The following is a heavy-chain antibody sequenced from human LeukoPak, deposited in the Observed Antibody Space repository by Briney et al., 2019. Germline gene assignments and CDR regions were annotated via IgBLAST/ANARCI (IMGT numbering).Heavy chain of an antibody. CDR3: ARLGEFSEVAY. J-gene: IGHJ4*02. CDR1: GFTFSSFP. Sequence: PGGSLRLSCAVSGFTFSSFPLHWVRQAPDKGLEWVAVISYDGSNKYYADSVKGRFTISRDNSKNTLYLQMNSLRAEDTAVYYCARLGEFSEVAYWGQGTLVTVSS. CDR2: ISYDGSNK. D-gene: IGHD3-10*01. V-gene: IGHV3-30-3*01.